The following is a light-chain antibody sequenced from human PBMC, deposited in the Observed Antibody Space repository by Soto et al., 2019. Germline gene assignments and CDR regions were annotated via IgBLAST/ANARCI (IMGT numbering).Light chain of an antibody. CDR1: SSDVGSYNL. J-gene: IGLJ2*01. V-gene: IGLV2-23*01. CDR3: CSYAGSSTLV. CDR2: EGS. Sequence: QSALTQPASVSGSPGQSITISCTGTSSDVGSYNLVSWYQQHPGKAPKLMIYEGSKRPSGVFNRFSGSKSGNTASMTISWLQAEDEANYYCCSYAGSSTLVFGGGTKLTVL.